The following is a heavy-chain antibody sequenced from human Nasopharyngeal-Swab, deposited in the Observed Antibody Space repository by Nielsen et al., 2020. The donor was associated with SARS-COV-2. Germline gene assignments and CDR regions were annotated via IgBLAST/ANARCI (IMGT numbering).Heavy chain of an antibody. J-gene: IGHJ3*02. D-gene: IGHD3-22*01. Sequence: GESLKISCTASGFTFGDYAMSWVRQAPGKGLEWVSAISGSGGSTYYADSVKGRFTISRDNSKNTLYLQMNSLRAEDTAVYYCAKDQSRNFYYYDSSGKNAFDIWGQGTMVTVSS. CDR2: ISGSGGST. V-gene: IGHV3-23*01. CDR3: AKDQSRNFYYYDSSGKNAFDI. CDR1: GFTFGDYA.